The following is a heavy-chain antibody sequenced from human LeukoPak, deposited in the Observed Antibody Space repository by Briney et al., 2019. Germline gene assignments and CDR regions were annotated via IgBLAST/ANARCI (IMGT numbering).Heavy chain of an antibody. CDR3: ARDRGEWLRSGWFDP. CDR1: GGSISSYY. Sequence: SSETLSLTCTVSGGSISSYYWSWIRQPPGKGLEWIGYIYYSGSTNYNLSLKSRVTISVDTSKNQFSLKLSSVTAADTAVYYCARDRGEWLRSGWFDPWGQGTLVTVSS. CDR2: IYYSGST. V-gene: IGHV4-59*01. D-gene: IGHD5-12*01. J-gene: IGHJ5*02.